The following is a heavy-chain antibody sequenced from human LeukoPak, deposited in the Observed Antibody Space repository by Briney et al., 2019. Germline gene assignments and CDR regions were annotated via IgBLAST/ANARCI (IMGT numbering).Heavy chain of an antibody. CDR1: GFTFSSYS. V-gene: IGHV3-21*01. Sequence: GGSLRLSCAASGFTFSSYSMNWVRQAPGKGLEWVSSISSSSSYIYYADSVKGRFTISRDNAKNSLYLQMNSLRAEDTAVYYCARDRVLGGSGYTFDYWGQGTLVTVSS. CDR2: ISSSSSYI. D-gene: IGHD3-22*01. CDR3: ARDRVLGGSGYTFDY. J-gene: IGHJ4*02.